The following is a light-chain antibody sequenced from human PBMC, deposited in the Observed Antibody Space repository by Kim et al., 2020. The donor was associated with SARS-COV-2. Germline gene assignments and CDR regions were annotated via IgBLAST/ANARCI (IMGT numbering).Light chain of an antibody. Sequence: PGERATLSCRASQSVSSSYLAWYQQKPGQAPRLLIYGASSRATGIPDRFSGSGSGTDFTLTISRLEPEDFAVYYCQQYGSSPRYTFGQGTKL. CDR2: GAS. CDR3: QQYGSSPRYT. J-gene: IGKJ2*01. CDR1: QSVSSSY. V-gene: IGKV3-20*01.